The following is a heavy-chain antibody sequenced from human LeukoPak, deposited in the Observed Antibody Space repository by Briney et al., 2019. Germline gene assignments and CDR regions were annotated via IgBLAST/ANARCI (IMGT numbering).Heavy chain of an antibody. D-gene: IGHD2-2*01. Sequence: SETLSLTCTVSGGSFSSYYWSWIRLPPGKGLEWIGYIYNSGSTNYNPSLKSRVTISIDTSKNQFSLKLSSVTAADTAVYYCARIVPVDLDNWFDPWGQGTLVTVSP. V-gene: IGHV4-59*01. CDR1: GGSFSSYY. CDR3: ARIVPVDLDNWFDP. CDR2: IYNSGST. J-gene: IGHJ5*02.